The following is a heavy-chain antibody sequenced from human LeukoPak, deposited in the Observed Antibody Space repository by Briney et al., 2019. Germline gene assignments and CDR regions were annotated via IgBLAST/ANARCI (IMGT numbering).Heavy chain of an antibody. CDR2: IYHTGST. Sequence: WETLSLTCTISGGSVSDYYWSWIRQSPGKGLEWIGYIYHTGSTSYSPSLKSRVTISADTSRNQFSLKLSSVTAADTAVYYCASRKLGNDYWGQGTLVTVSS. J-gene: IGHJ4*02. CDR1: GGSVSDYY. V-gene: IGHV4-59*02. D-gene: IGHD7-27*01. CDR3: ASRKLGNDY.